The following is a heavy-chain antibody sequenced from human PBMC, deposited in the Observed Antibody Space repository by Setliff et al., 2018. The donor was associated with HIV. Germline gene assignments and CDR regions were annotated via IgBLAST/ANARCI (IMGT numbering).Heavy chain of an antibody. V-gene: IGHV1-69*05. CDR2: IIPAFGTP. D-gene: IGHD2-15*01. Sequence: SVKVSCKASGYTFTTYDITWVRQAPGRGLDWMGGIIPAFGTPNYAQKFQGRVTITTDESTTTVFMELTGLTSEDTAVYYCARGYCGGGICYSPNWLDPWGQGTLVTVSS. J-gene: IGHJ5*02. CDR1: GYTFTTYD. CDR3: ARGYCGGGICYSPNWLDP.